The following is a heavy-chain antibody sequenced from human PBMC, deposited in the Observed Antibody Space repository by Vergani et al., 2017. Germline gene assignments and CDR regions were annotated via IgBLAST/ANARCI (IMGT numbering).Heavy chain of an antibody. V-gene: IGHV4-59*02. Sequence: QAQLQESGPGLVKPSETLSLTCHVFGVSVTDYNCNWIRQAPGNGLEWIGSLSTTGGATHASHNPSLKIRVSISVDTSKSHFSLRLTSVTAADSAIYYCAGDTHSWQRADRWGQGLLVSVSS. CDR1: GVSVTDYN. D-gene: IGHD6-13*01. CDR3: AGDTHSWQRADR. J-gene: IGHJ5*02. CDR2: LSTTGGA.